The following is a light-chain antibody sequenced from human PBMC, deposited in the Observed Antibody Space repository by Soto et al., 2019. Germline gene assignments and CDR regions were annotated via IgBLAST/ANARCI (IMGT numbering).Light chain of an antibody. Sequence: QSALTQPASVSGSPGPSITISGTGTSSDVGSYNLVSWYQQHPGKAPKLIIYEVTKRPSGIATRFSGSKSGNTASLTISGLQAEDEADYYCCSYAGSSTCVFGTGTKLTVL. J-gene: IGLJ1*01. CDR3: CSYAGSSTCV. CDR2: EVT. V-gene: IGLV2-23*02. CDR1: SSDVGSYNL.